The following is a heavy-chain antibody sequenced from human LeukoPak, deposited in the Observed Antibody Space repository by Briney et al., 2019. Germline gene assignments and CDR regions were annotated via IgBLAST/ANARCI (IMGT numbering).Heavy chain of an antibody. V-gene: IGHV4-31*03. Sequence: SETLSLTCTVSGGSISSGGYYWSWIRQHPGKGLEWIGYIYYSGSTYYNPSLKSRVTISVDTSKNQFSLKLSSVTAADTAVYYCARGSEIYGSGELLDYWGQGTLVTVSS. D-gene: IGHD3-10*01. CDR1: GGSISSGGYY. CDR2: IYYSGST. CDR3: ARGSEIYGSGELLDY. J-gene: IGHJ4*02.